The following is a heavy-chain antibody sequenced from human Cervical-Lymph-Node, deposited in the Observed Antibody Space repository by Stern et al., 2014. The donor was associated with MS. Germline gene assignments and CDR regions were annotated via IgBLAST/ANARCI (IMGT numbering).Heavy chain of an antibody. CDR2: INPDGSEN. Sequence: EVQLVESGGGVVQPGGSLKLSCEASTSTFNTDWMSWVRQAPGKGLEWVANINPDGSENNYVDSVKGRFTISRDNANKSLSLQMSSLRVEDTAIYYCTAFDYWGQGTLVTVSS. V-gene: IGHV3-7*01. CDR1: TSTFNTDW. CDR3: TAFDY. J-gene: IGHJ4*02.